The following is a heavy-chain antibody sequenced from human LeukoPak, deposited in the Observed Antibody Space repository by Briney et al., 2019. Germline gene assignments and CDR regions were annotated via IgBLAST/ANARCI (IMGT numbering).Heavy chain of an antibody. CDR3: ANPLTRVRGHNAFDI. J-gene: IGHJ3*02. D-gene: IGHD3-10*01. CDR1: GYSFTSFW. CDR2: IYPGDSDT. V-gene: IGHV5-51*01. Sequence: GESLHSSRKSSGYSFTSFWTASVRQMPGKGLEWMGIIYPGDSDTRYSPSFRGQVTISADKSISTAYLQWTNLTASDTAMYYCANPLTRVRGHNAFDIWGQGTMVTVSS.